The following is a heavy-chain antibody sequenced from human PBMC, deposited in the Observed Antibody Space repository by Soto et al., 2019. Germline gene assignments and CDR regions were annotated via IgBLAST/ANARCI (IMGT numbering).Heavy chain of an antibody. CDR1: GGSFKGGSYS. Sequence: SSETLSLTCTVSGGSFKGGSYSWSWIRQPPGKGLEWIGYVYHTGRTSYNPSLKSRVSISMDTSKNQFSLNLDSVTAADTAVYFCAMDFAYFDSWGQGTLVTVSS. V-gene: IGHV4-61*01. CDR2: VYHTGRT. CDR3: AMDFAYFDS. J-gene: IGHJ4*02. D-gene: IGHD2-2*03.